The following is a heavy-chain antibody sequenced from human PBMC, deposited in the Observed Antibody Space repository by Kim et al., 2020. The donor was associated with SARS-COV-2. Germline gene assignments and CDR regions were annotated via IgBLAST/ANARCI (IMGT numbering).Heavy chain of an antibody. Sequence: LDPQDGETIYAPKFQGRVTMTEETSTDTAYMELSSLRSEDTAVYYCATDGIWGQGTLVTVSS. V-gene: IGHV1-24*01. D-gene: IGHD1-20*01. J-gene: IGHJ4*02. CDR3: ATDGI. CDR2: LDPQDGET.